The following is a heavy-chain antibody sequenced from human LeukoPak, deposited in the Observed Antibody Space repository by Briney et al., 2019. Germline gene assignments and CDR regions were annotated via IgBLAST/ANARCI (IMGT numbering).Heavy chain of an antibody. J-gene: IGHJ3*02. D-gene: IGHD3-10*01. CDR2: INSKHDIM. CDR3: ARDRVTGAFDI. CDR1: VFSIISYN. Sequence: GGALRLSCAASVFSIISYNMNWVRQAPGKGLEWLSYINSKHDIMYYADSVKGRFTISRDNAKISLYLQVNSMRDEDTAVYYCARDRVTGAFDIWGQGTLVTVSS. V-gene: IGHV3-48*02.